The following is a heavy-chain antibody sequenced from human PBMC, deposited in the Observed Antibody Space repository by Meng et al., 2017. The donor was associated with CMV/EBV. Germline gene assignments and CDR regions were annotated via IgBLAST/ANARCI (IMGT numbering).Heavy chain of an antibody. V-gene: IGHV3-11*04. Sequence: GGSLRLSCAASGFTFSDYYMSWIRQAPGKGLEWVSYISSSGSTIYYADSVKGRFTISRDNAKNSLYLQMNSLRAEDTAVYYCARDRELDYDFWSGYGPGAFDIWGQGTMVTVSS. J-gene: IGHJ3*02. CDR1: GFTFSDYY. CDR2: ISSSGSTI. D-gene: IGHD3-3*01. CDR3: ARDRELDYDFWSGYGPGAFDI.